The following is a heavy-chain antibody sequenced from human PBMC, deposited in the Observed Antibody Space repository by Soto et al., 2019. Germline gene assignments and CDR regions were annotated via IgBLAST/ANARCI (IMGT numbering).Heavy chain of an antibody. CDR2: IYHSGST. CDR3: ASSVNDIAGY. CDR1: GGSISSSNW. V-gene: IGHV4-4*02. D-gene: IGHD3-9*01. J-gene: IGHJ4*02. Sequence: QVQLQESGPGLVKPSGTLSLTCAVSGGSISSSNWWSWVRQLPGKGLEWIGAIYHSGSTNYNPSLKSRVTRSLDKSKNQFSLKLSSVTAADTAVYYCASSVNDIAGYWGQGTLITVSS.